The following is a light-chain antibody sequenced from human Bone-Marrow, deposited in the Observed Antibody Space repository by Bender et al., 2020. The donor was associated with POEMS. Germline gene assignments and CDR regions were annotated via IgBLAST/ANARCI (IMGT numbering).Light chain of an antibody. CDR2: SDN. Sequence: QSVLTQPPSASGTPGQSVTISCSGSNSNIGSGVVDWYQHLPGTAPKIIIYSDNLRPSGVPDRFSGSKSGTSASLAIIGLQSDDEAEYYCGSYSSSSLMVFGGGTKLTIL. V-gene: IGLV1-44*01. J-gene: IGLJ3*02. CDR3: GSYSSSSLMV. CDR1: NSNIGSGV.